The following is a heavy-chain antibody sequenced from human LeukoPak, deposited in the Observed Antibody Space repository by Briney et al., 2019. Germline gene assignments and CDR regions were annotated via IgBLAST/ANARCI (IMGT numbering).Heavy chain of an antibody. CDR2: IRKDGSEK. J-gene: IGHJ4*02. V-gene: IGHV3-7*01. CDR1: GITFSSGR. Sequence: AETLSLTCTASGITFSSGRRGWVREGPGKGQERVANIRKDGSEKTYVDSVKGRFTISRDNAKNSLELQMNSLIDEDTAVYYCSRAGGYASSLAYWGQGTLVTVSS. CDR3: SRAGGYASSLAY. D-gene: IGHD5-12*01.